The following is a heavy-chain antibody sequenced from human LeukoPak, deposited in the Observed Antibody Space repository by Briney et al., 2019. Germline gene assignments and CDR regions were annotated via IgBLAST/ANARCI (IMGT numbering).Heavy chain of an antibody. V-gene: IGHV3-74*01. CDR3: ANAATGTSYFDY. J-gene: IGHJ4*02. Sequence: GGSLRLSCAASGFTFSSYWMHWVRQAPGEGLVWVSRINSDGSSTSYADSVKGRFTISRDNAKNTLYLQMNSLRAEATAVYYCANAATGTSYFDYWGQGTLVTVSS. CDR1: GFTFSSYW. D-gene: IGHD1-1*01. CDR2: INSDGSST.